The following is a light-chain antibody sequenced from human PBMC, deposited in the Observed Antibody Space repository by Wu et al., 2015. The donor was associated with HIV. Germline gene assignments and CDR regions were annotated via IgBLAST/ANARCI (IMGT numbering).Light chain of an antibody. CDR1: QSISTSY. CDR3: QQYDSSRS. CDR2: GAS. J-gene: IGKJ2*03. V-gene: IGKV3-20*01. Sequence: EIVLTQSPGTLSLSPGERATLSCRASQSISTSYLAWYQQKPGQAPRLLIYGASNRATGIPDRFSGSGSGTDFTLTISRLEPEDFAVYYCQQYDSSRSFGQGTQLEIK.